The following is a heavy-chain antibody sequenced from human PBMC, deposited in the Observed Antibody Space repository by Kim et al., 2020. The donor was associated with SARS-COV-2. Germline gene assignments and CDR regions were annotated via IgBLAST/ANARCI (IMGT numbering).Heavy chain of an antibody. J-gene: IGHJ4*02. D-gene: IGHD6-13*01. V-gene: IGHV1-24*01. Sequence: KFQGRVTMTEDTSTDTAYMELSSLRSEDTAVYYCATGLPPGIAAAGTDYWGQGTLVTVSS. CDR3: ATGLPPGIAAAGTDY.